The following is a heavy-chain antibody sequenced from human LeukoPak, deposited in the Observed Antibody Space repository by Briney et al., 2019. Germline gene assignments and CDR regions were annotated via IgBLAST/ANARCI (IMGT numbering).Heavy chain of an antibody. D-gene: IGHD2-2*01. CDR1: GGSISSGGYS. V-gene: IGHV4-30-2*01. Sequence: PSQTLSLTCAVSGGSISSGGYSWSSIRQPPGKGLEWIGYIYHSGSTYYNPSLKSRVTISVDTSKNQFSLKLSSVTAADTAVYYCARGRGPAAIFFDYWGQGTLVTVSS. CDR3: ARGRGPAAIFFDY. J-gene: IGHJ4*02. CDR2: IYHSGST.